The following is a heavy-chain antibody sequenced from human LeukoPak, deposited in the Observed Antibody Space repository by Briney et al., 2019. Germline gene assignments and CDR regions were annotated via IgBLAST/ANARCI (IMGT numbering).Heavy chain of an antibody. CDR3: AREHIAATGMNWFDP. J-gene: IGHJ5*02. V-gene: IGHV3-30*04. Sequence: GGSLRLSCTASGFTFSNYAMHWVRQAPARGLEWVAIISFDGNVKYYADSVKGRFTISRDNSKNTLYLQMNALRGEDTAVYYCAREHIAATGMNWFDPWGQGTLVTVSS. CDR1: GFTFSNYA. CDR2: ISFDGNVK. D-gene: IGHD6-13*01.